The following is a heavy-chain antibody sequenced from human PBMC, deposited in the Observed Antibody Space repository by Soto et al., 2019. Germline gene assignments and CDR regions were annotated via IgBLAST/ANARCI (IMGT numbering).Heavy chain of an antibody. CDR1: GFSLSTSRVG. J-gene: IGHJ3*02. CDR2: IYWDDDR. Sequence: SGPTPVNPTQTLTLTCSFSGFSLSTSRVGVAWIRQPPGKALEWLAIIYWDDDRRYSPSLKTRLAITKDTSKNQVVLTMTNLDPGDTATYYCAHIMITWGGVSALGAFDIWGQGTMVTVSS. D-gene: IGHD3-16*01. V-gene: IGHV2-5*02. CDR3: AHIMITWGGVSALGAFDI.